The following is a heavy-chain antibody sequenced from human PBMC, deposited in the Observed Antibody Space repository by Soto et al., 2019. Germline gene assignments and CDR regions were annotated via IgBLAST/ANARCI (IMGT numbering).Heavy chain of an antibody. CDR3: AKSSSSYHFDY. D-gene: IGHD6-13*01. CDR1: GFTFSSYG. CDR2: ISYDGSNK. Sequence: GGSLRLSCAASGFTFSSYGMHWVRQAPGKGLEWVAVISYDGSNKYYADSVKGRFTISRDNSKNTLYLQMNSLRAEDTAVYYCAKSSSSYHFDYWGQGTLVTVSS. V-gene: IGHV3-30*18. J-gene: IGHJ4*02.